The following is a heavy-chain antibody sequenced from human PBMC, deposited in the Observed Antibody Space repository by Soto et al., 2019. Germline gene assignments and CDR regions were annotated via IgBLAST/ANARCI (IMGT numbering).Heavy chain of an antibody. Sequence: GGSLRLSCAASGFTFSDYYMSWIRQAPGKGLEWVSYIISSGSTIYHADSVKGGFTISRDNAKNYLYLQMNSLRAEDTAVYYCAGDRTGIAVADWFDPWGQGTLVTVSS. CDR2: IISSGSTI. CDR1: GFTFSDYY. V-gene: IGHV3-11*01. J-gene: IGHJ5*02. D-gene: IGHD6-19*01. CDR3: AGDRTGIAVADWFDP.